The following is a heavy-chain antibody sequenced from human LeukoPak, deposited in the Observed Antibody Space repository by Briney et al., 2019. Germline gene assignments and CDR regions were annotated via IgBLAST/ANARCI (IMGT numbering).Heavy chain of an antibody. CDR2: IYYSGST. CDR3: ARGYYYDSSGYHTPDNWFDP. J-gene: IGHJ5*02. D-gene: IGHD3-22*01. V-gene: IGHV4-59*01. CDR1: GGSISSYY. Sequence: PSETLSLTCTVSGGSISSYYWSWIRQPPGKGLEWIGYIYYSGSTNYNPSLKSRVTISVDTSKNQFSLKLSSVTAADTAVYYCARGYYYDSSGYHTPDNWFDPWGQGTLVTVSS.